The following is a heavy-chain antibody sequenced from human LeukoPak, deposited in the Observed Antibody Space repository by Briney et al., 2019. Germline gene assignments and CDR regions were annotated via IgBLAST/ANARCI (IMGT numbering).Heavy chain of an antibody. D-gene: IGHD6-13*01. Sequence: GGSLRLSCAASGFTFSSYSMNWVRQAPGQGLEWVSSISSNSSYIYYADPVKGRFTISRDNAKNSLYLQMNSLRAEDTAVYYCARVSTGYSSWGFDPWGQGTLVTVSS. CDR1: GFTFSSYS. V-gene: IGHV3-21*01. CDR3: ARVSTGYSSWGFDP. CDR2: ISSNSSYI. J-gene: IGHJ5*02.